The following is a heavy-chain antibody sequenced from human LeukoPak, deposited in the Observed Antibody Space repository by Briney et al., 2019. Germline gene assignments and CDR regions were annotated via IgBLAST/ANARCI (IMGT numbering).Heavy chain of an antibody. CDR3: ATFYGSSGYYHDY. J-gene: IGHJ4*02. D-gene: IGHD3-22*01. CDR2: IYYSGST. V-gene: IGHV4-31*03. CDR1: GGSISSGGYY. Sequence: SETLSLTCTVSGGSISSGGYYWSWIRQHPGKGLEWIGYIYYSGSTYYNPSLKSRVTISVDTSKNQFSLKLSSVTAADTAVYYCATFYGSSGYYHDYWGQGTLVTVSS.